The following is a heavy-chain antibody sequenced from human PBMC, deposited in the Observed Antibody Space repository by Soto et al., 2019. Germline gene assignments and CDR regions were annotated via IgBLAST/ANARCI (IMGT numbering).Heavy chain of an antibody. CDR2: IYYSGDT. D-gene: IGHD4-17*01. CDR3: ARDTRYGVLDY. V-gene: IGHV4-59*12. Sequence: SATLSLTCTVSGGSISSYYWNWIRQPPGKGLEWIGYIYYSGDTNYNPSLKSRVTISVDTSKNQFSLSLSSLTAADTAVYYCARDTRYGVLDYWGQGTLVTVS. J-gene: IGHJ4*02. CDR1: GGSISSYY.